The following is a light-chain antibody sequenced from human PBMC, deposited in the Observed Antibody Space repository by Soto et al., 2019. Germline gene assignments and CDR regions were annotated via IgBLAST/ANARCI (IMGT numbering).Light chain of an antibody. CDR1: QSVISS. CDR3: QHYNNWLGT. CDR2: GAS. Sequence: EIVVTQSPALLSVSPGERVTLSCRASQSVISSIAWYQQKLGQAPRLLIYGASTRATGIPARFSGSGSGTEFFLTSSSLQSEDLAMYYCQHYNNWLGTFGGGTKVEIK. V-gene: IGKV3-15*01. J-gene: IGKJ4*01.